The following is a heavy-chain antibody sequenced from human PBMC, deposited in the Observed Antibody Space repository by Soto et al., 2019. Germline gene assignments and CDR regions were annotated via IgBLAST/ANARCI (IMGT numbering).Heavy chain of an antibody. V-gene: IGHV3-21*01. CDR3: ARSSSSWYGYRDY. CDR1: GFTFSSYS. J-gene: IGHJ4*02. CDR2: ISSSSSYI. D-gene: IGHD6-13*01. Sequence: EVQLVESGGGLVKPGGSLRLSCAASGFTFSSYSMNWVRQAPGKGLEWVSSISSSSSYIYYADSVKGRFTISRDNAKNSLYLQMNSLRAEDTAVYYCARSSSSWYGYRDYWGQGTLVTVSS.